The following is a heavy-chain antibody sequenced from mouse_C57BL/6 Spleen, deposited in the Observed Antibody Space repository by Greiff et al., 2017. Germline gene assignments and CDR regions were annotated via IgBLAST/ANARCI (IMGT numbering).Heavy chain of an antibody. V-gene: IGHV1-55*01. D-gene: IGHD1-1*01. CDR3: ARDYGSSYGFDY. CDR1: GYTFTSYW. Sequence: VKLQQPGAELVKPGASVKMSCKASGYTFTSYWITWVKQRPGQGLEWIGDSYPGSGSTNYNEKFKSKATLTVDKASSTAYMQLSSLTSEDSEVYYCARDYGSSYGFDYWGQGTTRTVSS. CDR2: SYPGSGST. J-gene: IGHJ2*01.